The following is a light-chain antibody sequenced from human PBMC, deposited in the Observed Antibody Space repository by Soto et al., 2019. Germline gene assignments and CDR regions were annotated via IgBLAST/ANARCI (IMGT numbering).Light chain of an antibody. CDR3: QQRSKWPLT. V-gene: IGKV3-11*01. J-gene: IGKJ4*01. CDR2: DAS. CDR1: ESISSY. Sequence: EIVLTQSPATLSLSPGERATLSCRASESISSYLAWYQQRPGQAPSLLIYDASNRATGIPARFSGSGSGTDFTLTIYNLEPEEFAVYYCQQRSKWPLTFGGGTKVEI.